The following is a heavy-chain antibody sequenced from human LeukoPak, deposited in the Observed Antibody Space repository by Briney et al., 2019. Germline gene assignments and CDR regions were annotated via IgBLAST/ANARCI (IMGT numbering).Heavy chain of an antibody. CDR1: GFAVSMYE. V-gene: IGHV3-48*03. Sequence: PGGSLRLSCAASGFAVSMYEMNWVRQAPGKGLEWVSFIASDSTKYYADSVKGRFILSRDNAKNSLFLQMNSLRAEDTAVYYCARDLLGYNYYYMDVWGKGTTVTVSS. J-gene: IGHJ6*03. CDR3: ARDLLGYNYYYMDV. D-gene: IGHD3-16*02. CDR2: IASDSTK.